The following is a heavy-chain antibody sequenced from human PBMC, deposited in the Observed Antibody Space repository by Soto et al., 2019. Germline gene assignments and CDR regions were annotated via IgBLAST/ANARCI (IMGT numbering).Heavy chain of an antibody. CDR2: INHSGST. J-gene: IGHJ6*02. D-gene: IGHD3-10*01. CDR3: ARVSGIYYYGMDV. Sequence: QVQLQQWGAGLLKPSETLSLTCAVYGGSFSGYYWSWIRQPPGKGLEWIGEINHSGSTNYNPSLKSRVTISVDTSKNQFSLKLSSVTAADTAVYYWARVSGIYYYGMDVWGQGTTVTVSS. CDR1: GGSFSGYY. V-gene: IGHV4-34*01.